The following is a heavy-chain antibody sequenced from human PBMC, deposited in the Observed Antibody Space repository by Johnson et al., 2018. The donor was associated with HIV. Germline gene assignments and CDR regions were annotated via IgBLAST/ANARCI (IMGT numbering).Heavy chain of an antibody. Sequence: QVQLVESGGGEVQPGRSLRLSCAASGFTFSGYGMHWVRQAPGKGLEWVAVISYDGSNKYYTESVKGRFTISRDNSKNTLYLQMNSLRPEDTAVYYCAKDDLGASGAFDIWGQGTMVTVSS. CDR3: AKDDLGASGAFDI. CDR1: GFTFSGYG. D-gene: IGHD1-26*01. J-gene: IGHJ3*02. CDR2: ISYDGSNK. V-gene: IGHV3-30*18.